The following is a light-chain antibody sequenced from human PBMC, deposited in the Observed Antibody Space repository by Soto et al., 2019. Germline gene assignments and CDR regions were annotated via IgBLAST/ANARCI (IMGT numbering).Light chain of an antibody. Sequence: DIQMTQSPSSLSASVGDRVTITCQASQDISYYLNWYQQRPGKAPKLLIYDASKLETGGPSRFSGSGSGTYFTFTISSLQTEDTATYYCQQYDILPSFGQGTKLEIK. J-gene: IGKJ2*01. CDR2: DAS. CDR1: QDISYY. V-gene: IGKV1-33*01. CDR3: QQYDILPS.